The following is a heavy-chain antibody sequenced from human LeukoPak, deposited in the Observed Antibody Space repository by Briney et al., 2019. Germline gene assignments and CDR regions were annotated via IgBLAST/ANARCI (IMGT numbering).Heavy chain of an antibody. Sequence: PGGSLRLPCAASGFTFSSYAMSWVRQAPGKGLEWVSGLSASGGLTYYADSVKGRFTISRDKSKNTLYLQMNSLRAEDTSVYYCAKVGDSSGYYFDYWGQGTLVTVSS. V-gene: IGHV3-23*01. D-gene: IGHD3-22*01. CDR1: GFTFSSYA. J-gene: IGHJ4*02. CDR3: AKVGDSSGYYFDY. CDR2: LSASGGLT.